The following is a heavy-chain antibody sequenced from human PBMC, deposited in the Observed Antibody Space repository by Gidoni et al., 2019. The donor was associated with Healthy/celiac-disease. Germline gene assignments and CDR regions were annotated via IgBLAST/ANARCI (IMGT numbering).Heavy chain of an antibody. CDR2: IIPIFGTA. Sequence: QVQLVQSGAEVKKPGSSVKVSCKASGGTFSSYAISWVRQAPGQGLAWMGGIIPIFGTANYAQKFQGRVTITADESTSTAYMELSSLRSEDTAVYYCARVPPGGAVAGYFDYWGQGTLVTVSS. CDR3: ARVPPGGAVAGYFDY. CDR1: GGTFSSYA. V-gene: IGHV1-69*01. D-gene: IGHD6-19*01. J-gene: IGHJ4*02.